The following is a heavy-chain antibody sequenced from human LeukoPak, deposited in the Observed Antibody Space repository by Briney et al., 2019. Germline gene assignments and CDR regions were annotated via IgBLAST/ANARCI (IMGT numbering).Heavy chain of an antibody. Sequence: PGGSLRLSCAASGFTLSSYSMNWVRQAPGKGLEWVSSISSSSSYIYYADSVKGRFTISRDNAKNSLYLQMNSLRAEDTAVYYCARDLRLEYGMDVWGQGTTVTVSS. CDR3: ARDLRLEYGMDV. CDR2: ISSSSSYI. D-gene: IGHD1-1*01. J-gene: IGHJ6*02. V-gene: IGHV3-21*01. CDR1: GFTLSSYS.